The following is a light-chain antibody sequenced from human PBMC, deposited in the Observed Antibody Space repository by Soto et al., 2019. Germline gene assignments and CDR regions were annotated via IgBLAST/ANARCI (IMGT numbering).Light chain of an antibody. CDR1: SGSIASNY. J-gene: IGLJ2*01. CDR2: EDN. V-gene: IGLV6-57*02. Sequence: NFMLTQPHSVSESPGKTVTISCTGSSGSIASNYVQWYQQRPGSAPTTVIYEDNQRPSGVPDRFSGSIDSSSNSASLTISGLKTEDEADYYWQSYDSSNQVVFGGGTKVTVL. CDR3: QSYDSSNQVV.